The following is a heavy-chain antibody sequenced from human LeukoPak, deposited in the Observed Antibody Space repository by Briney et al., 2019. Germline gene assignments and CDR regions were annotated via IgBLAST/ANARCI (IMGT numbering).Heavy chain of an antibody. CDR1: GFTFSSYE. CDR3: ARDSFRYYYDSSGTTDSEYFQH. Sequence: GSLRLSCAASGFTFSSYEMNRVRQAPGKGLEWVSYISSSGSTIYYADSVKGRFTIPRDNAKNSLYLQMNSLRAEDTAVYYCARDSFRYYYDSSGTTDSEYFQHWGQGTLVTVSS. D-gene: IGHD3-22*01. J-gene: IGHJ1*01. CDR2: ISSSGSTI. V-gene: IGHV3-48*03.